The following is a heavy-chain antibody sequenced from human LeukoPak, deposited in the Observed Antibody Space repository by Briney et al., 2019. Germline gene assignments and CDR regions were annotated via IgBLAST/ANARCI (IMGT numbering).Heavy chain of an antibody. D-gene: IGHD3-3*01. V-gene: IGHV1-69*05. Sequence: SVKVSCKASGGTFSSYAINWVRQAPGQGLEWMGGIIPIFGTGNYAQKFQGRLTITTDESTSTAYMELSSLRSEDTAVYYCARDIGYDYDFWSGYYTGWYFDLWGRGTLVTVSS. CDR1: GGTFSSYA. CDR3: ARDIGYDYDFWSGYYTGWYFDL. J-gene: IGHJ2*01. CDR2: IIPIFGTG.